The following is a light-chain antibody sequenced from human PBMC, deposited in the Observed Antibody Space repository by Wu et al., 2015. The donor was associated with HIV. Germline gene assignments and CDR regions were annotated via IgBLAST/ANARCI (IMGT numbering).Light chain of an antibody. CDR1: QTVSSF. CDR3: QQYNNWPPYT. CDR2: GAS. J-gene: IGKJ2*01. V-gene: IGKV3-11*01. Sequence: EIVLTQSPATLSLSPGERATLSCRASQTVSSFLAWYQQKPGQAPRLLIYGASNRATGIPARFSGSGSETDFTLTISSLEPEDFAVYYCQQYNNWPPYTFGLGDQAGDQT.